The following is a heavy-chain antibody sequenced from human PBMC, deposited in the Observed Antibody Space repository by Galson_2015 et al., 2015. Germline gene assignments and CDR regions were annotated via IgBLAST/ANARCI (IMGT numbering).Heavy chain of an antibody. CDR1: GYTFTSYG. CDR2: ISAYNGNT. J-gene: IGHJ4*02. D-gene: IGHD6-13*01. V-gene: IGHV1-18*01. Sequence: SVKVSCKASGYTFTSYGISWVRQAPGQGLEWMGWISAYNGNTNYAQKLQGRVTMTTGTSTSTAYMELRSLRSDDTAVYYCARDYTDSSSWTLFDYWGQGTLVTVSS. CDR3: ARDYTDSSSWTLFDY.